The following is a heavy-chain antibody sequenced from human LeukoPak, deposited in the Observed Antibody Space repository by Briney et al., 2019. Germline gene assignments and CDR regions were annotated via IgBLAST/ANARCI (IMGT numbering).Heavy chain of an antibody. Sequence: PGGSLRLSCAASGFTFSSYGMHWVRQAPGKGLEWVAVISYDGSNKYYADSVKGRFTISRDNSKNTLYLQMNSLRAEDTAVYYCAKAYSSGWSYYYYGIDVWGQGTTVTVSS. J-gene: IGHJ6*02. CDR2: ISYDGSNK. V-gene: IGHV3-30*18. D-gene: IGHD6-19*01. CDR1: GFTFSSYG. CDR3: AKAYSSGWSYYYYGIDV.